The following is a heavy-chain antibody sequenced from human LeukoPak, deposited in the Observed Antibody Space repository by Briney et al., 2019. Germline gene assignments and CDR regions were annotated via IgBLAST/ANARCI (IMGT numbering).Heavy chain of an antibody. CDR2: INTKSGRT. CDR1: GYSFTDYY. Sequence: AAVKVSCKTSGYSFTDYYIHGVGQAPGRGLDGMGFINTKSGRTSSARKFQGRVTMTRDPSITTVYMDMAWLTSDDTAIYFCARADFIDAGPYLIGPWGQGTLVTVSS. J-gene: IGHJ5*02. D-gene: IGHD3-3*01. CDR3: ARADFIDAGPYLIGP. V-gene: IGHV1-2*02.